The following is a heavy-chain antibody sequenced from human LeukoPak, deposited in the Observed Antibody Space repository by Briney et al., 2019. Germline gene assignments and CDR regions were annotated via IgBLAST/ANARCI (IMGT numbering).Heavy chain of an antibody. Sequence: QAGGSLRLSCVGSGFAFGVHAMSWVRQAPGKGPEWVATIGSGADLFYAESVKGRFTTSRDDPRNTVWLQMNSLRAEDTAQYYCAKDWTPHNRVYDCLDAWGQGTQVTVS. J-gene: IGHJ5*02. CDR2: IGSGADL. CDR1: GFAFGVHA. V-gene: IGHV3-23*01. D-gene: IGHD3-16*01. CDR3: AKDWTPHNRVYDCLDA.